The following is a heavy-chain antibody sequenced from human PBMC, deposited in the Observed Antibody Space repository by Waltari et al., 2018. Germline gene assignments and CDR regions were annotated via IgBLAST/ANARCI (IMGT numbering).Heavy chain of an antibody. D-gene: IGHD5-12*01. CDR2: ITASGLGT. V-gene: IGHV3-23*01. CDR1: GFTFSNYA. Sequence: EVQLLESGGDLGQPGGALRLSCAASGFTFSNYAMTWVRQAPGKGLEWVSTITASGLGTYNANSGKGRFTLSRDNAKNTLYLQMSSLRVGDTAVYYCARLDVDMVATIRGIDYWGQGTLVTVSS. CDR3: ARLDVDMVATIRGIDY. J-gene: IGHJ4*02.